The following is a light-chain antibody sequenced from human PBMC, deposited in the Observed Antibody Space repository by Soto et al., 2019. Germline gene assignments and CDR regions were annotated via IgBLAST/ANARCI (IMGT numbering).Light chain of an antibody. CDR3: QQYQNLWT. V-gene: IGKV3-15*01. CDR2: RAS. J-gene: IGKJ1*01. Sequence: PATLSVSPGERATLSCRASQTIYSNVAWYQQRPGQAPRLLIYRASARATGIPARFSGSGSGTEFTLTIGSLQSEDSAVYYCQQYQNLWTFGQGTKVDIK. CDR1: QTIYSN.